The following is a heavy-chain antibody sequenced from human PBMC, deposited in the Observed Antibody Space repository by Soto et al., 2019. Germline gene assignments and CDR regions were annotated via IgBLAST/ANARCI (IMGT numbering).Heavy chain of an antibody. Sequence: QVQLVQSGADVKKPGSAVKVSCKASGGTFTKYAMNWVRQAPGQGPEWMGGIIPIFDTPRYAQRFQGRVTITVDESTNTAYMDLSSLTFEDTAMYYCARSIGSGGVVGGFDYWGQGTLVTVSS. D-gene: IGHD3-16*02. CDR1: GGTFTKYA. V-gene: IGHV1-69*01. CDR2: IIPIFDTP. J-gene: IGHJ4*02. CDR3: ARSIGSGGVVGGFDY.